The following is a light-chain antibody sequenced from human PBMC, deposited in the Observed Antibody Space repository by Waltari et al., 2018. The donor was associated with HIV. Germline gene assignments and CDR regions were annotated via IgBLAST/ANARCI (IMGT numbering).Light chain of an antibody. CDR2: DVS. J-gene: IGLJ2*01. V-gene: IGLV2-14*03. Sequence: QSALTQPASLSGSPGQSITISCTRTRSHDGGYNYVSWYQQHPGKAPKLMIYDVSNRPSGVSNRFSGSKSGNTASLTISGLQAEDEADYYCSSYTSSSTLNFGGGTKLTVL. CDR3: SSYTSSSTLN. CDR1: RSHDGGYNY.